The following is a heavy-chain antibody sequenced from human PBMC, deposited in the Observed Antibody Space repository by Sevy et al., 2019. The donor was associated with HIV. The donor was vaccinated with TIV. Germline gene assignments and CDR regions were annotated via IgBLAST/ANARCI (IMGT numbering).Heavy chain of an antibody. CDR2: ISSSSSYI. J-gene: IGHJ4*02. V-gene: IGHV3-21*01. Sequence: GGSLRLSFAASGFTFSTYTMNWVRQAPGKGLKWFSSISSSSSYIYYADSLKGRFTISRDNAKNSLYLQMNSLRVEDTDMYYCAGAAYYFSTTSCYIDYWGQGTLVTVSS. CDR3: AGAAYYFSTTSCYIDY. CDR1: GFTFSTYT. D-gene: IGHD2-2*02.